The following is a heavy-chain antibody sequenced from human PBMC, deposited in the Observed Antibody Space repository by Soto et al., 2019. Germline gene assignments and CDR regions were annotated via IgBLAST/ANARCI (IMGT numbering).Heavy chain of an antibody. CDR1: GGTFSSYA. V-gene: IGHV1-69*06. CDR3: ARSLRFLEWSPSGSYYYYGMDV. Sequence: EASVKVSCKASGGTFSSYAISWVRQAPGQGLEWMGGIIPIFGTANYAQKFQGRVTITADKSTSTAYMELSSLRSEDTAVYYCARSLRFLEWSPSGSYYYYGMDVWGQGTTVTVSS. CDR2: IIPIFGTA. D-gene: IGHD3-3*01. J-gene: IGHJ6*02.